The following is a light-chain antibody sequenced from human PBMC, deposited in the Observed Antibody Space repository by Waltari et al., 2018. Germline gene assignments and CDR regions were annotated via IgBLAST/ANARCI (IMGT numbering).Light chain of an antibody. CDR2: EAS. Sequence: AVQMTQSPSSLSASVGDRDTITCRASQDIINDLGWFQQKPGKAPKLLIYEASILPSGVPSRFSGSGSGTYFTLTISSLEPDDSATYYCQQDYSYPHTFGQGTKLEI. CDR1: QDIIND. V-gene: IGKV1-6*01. CDR3: QQDYSYPHT. J-gene: IGKJ2*01.